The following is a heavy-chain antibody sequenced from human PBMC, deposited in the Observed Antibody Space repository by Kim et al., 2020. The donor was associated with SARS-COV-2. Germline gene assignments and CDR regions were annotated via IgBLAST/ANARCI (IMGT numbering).Heavy chain of an antibody. D-gene: IGHD6-19*01. V-gene: IGHV3-74*03. CDR2: INSDGTST. CDR1: GFAFSTYW. CDR3: ARAVAGIIPDS. Sequence: GGSLRLSCAASGFAFSTYWMQWVRQAPGKGLVWVSQINSDGTSTTYADSVKGRFTISRDNAKNTLYLQMNSLRGEDTAVYYCARAVAGIIPDSWGQGTLVTVSS. J-gene: IGHJ4*02.